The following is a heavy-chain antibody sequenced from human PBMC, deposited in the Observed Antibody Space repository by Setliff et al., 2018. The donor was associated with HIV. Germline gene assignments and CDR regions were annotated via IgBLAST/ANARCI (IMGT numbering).Heavy chain of an antibody. J-gene: IGHJ4*02. V-gene: IGHV4-34*01. CDR1: GGSLSDYY. CDR2: INHSGST. CDR3: AREDSSYHYFDY. D-gene: IGHD6-6*01. Sequence: PSETLSLTCAVYGGSLSDYYWSWIRQPPGKGLEWIGEINHSGSTNYNPSPKRRVAISVDTSKNQFSLKLTSVTAADTAVYYCAREDSSYHYFDYWGQGMLVTVS.